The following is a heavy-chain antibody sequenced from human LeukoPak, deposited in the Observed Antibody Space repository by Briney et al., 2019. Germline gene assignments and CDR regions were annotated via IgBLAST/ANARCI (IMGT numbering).Heavy chain of an antibody. J-gene: IGHJ6*03. Sequence: PSDTLSLTCTVWGGYIRRGSYFWRWIRRPAGEVPEWIGRIYSSGITNYHPSLRSRATISIDTSSNEFSLKLSSVTAADTAVYYCARCVVVPAAMYCYYDYMDVWGKDTTVTISS. CDR2: IYSSGIT. CDR1: GGYIRRGSYF. D-gene: IGHD2-2*01. V-gene: IGHV4-39*07. CDR3: ARCVVVPAAMYCYYDYMDV.